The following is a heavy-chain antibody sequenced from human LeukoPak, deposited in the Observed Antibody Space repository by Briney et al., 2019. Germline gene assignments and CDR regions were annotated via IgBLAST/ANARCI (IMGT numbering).Heavy chain of an antibody. CDR1: GFTFSSYA. CDR3: VRESRGTDTVGY. Sequence: GGSLRLSCAASGFTFSSYAMHWVRQAPGKGLEWVAIISYDGSNKYYADSVKGRFTISRDNSKNTLYLQMNNLRAEDTAVYYCVRESRGTDTVGYWGQGTLVTVSS. CDR2: ISYDGSNK. V-gene: IGHV3-30*14. J-gene: IGHJ4*02. D-gene: IGHD2-8*02.